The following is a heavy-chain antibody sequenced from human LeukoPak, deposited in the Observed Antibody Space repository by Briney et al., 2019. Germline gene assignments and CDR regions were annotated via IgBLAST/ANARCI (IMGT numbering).Heavy chain of an antibody. D-gene: IGHD1-26*01. J-gene: IGHJ4*02. CDR3: AKGAGLVGAPDY. Sequence: PGGSLRLSCAASGFTFSSYGMHWVCQAPGKGLEWVAVISYDGSNKYYADSVKGRFTISRDNSKNTLYLQMNSLRAEDTAVYYCAKGAGLVGAPDYWGQGTLVTVSS. V-gene: IGHV3-30*18. CDR2: ISYDGSNK. CDR1: GFTFSSYG.